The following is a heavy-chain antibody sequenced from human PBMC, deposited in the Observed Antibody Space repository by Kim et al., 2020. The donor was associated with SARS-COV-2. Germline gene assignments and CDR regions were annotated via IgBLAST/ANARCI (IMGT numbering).Heavy chain of an antibody. J-gene: IGHJ3*02. V-gene: IGHV3-9*01. D-gene: IGHD6-6*01. CDR2: LSWNGGVI. CDR3: AKDLVSSSFRAFHI. CDR1: GFTFGDFA. Sequence: GGSLRLSCAASGFTFGDFAMHWVRQVPGKGLEGVSGLSWNGGVIGYADSVKGRFTISRHNAENSLYLQMNSLRAEDTAFYYCAKDLVSSSFRAFHIWGQGTMVTVSS.